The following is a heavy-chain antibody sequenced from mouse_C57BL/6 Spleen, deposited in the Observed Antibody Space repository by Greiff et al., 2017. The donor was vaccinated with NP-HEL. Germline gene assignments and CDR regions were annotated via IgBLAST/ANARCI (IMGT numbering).Heavy chain of an antibody. CDR1: GYTFTSYW. CDR2: IHPNSGST. J-gene: IGHJ4*01. CDR3: TSTTVVAHYSAMDY. V-gene: IGHV1-64*01. D-gene: IGHD1-1*01. Sequence: QVQLQQPGAELVKPGASVKLSCKASGYTFTSYWMHWVKQRPGQGLEWIGMIHPNSGSTNYNEKFKSKATLTVDKSSSTAFMQLSSLTSEDSAVYYCTSTTVVAHYSAMDYWGHGTSVTVSS.